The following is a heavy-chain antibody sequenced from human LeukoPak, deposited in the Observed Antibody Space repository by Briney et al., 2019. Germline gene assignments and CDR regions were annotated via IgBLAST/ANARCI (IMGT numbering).Heavy chain of an antibody. CDR3: AKGGATTTTAPGWNY. Sequence: PGGSLRLSCVASGFTFSSYEMNWVRQAPGKGLEWVSSISGSGGSTYYADSVKGRFTISRDNSKSTLYLQMNSLRAEDTAVYYCAKGGATTTTAPGWNYWGRGTLVTVSS. D-gene: IGHD4-17*01. CDR2: ISGSGGST. CDR1: GFTFSSYE. V-gene: IGHV3-23*01. J-gene: IGHJ4*02.